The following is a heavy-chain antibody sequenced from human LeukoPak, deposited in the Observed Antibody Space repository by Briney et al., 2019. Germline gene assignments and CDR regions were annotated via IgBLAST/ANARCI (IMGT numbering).Heavy chain of an antibody. D-gene: IGHD2-2*01. V-gene: IGHV1-18*01. Sequence: ASVKVSCKASGYTFTSYGISWVRQAPGQGLEWMGWISAYNGNTNYAQKLQGRVTMTTDTSTSTAYMELRSLRSDDTAVYYCARDSDFIVVVPAAMKENYYYYYMDVWGKGTTVTVSS. J-gene: IGHJ6*03. CDR3: ARDSDFIVVVPAAMKENYYYYYMDV. CDR1: GYTFTSYG. CDR2: ISAYNGNT.